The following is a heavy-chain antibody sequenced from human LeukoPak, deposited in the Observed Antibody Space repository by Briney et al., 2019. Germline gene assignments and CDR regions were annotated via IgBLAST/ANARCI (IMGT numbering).Heavy chain of an antibody. V-gene: IGHV3-23*01. CDR3: AKGKNYYDSSGYYSGAFDI. Sequence: GGSLRLSCAASGFTFSSYAMSWVRQAPGKGLEWVSAISGSGGSTYYADSVKGRFTISRDNSKNTLYLQMNSLRAEDTAVYYCAKGKNYYDSSGYYSGAFDIWGQGTMVTVSS. CDR1: GFTFSSYA. CDR2: ISGSGGST. J-gene: IGHJ3*02. D-gene: IGHD3-22*01.